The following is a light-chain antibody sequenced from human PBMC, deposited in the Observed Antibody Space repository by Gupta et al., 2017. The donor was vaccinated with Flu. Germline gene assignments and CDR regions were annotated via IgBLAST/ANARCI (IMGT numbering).Light chain of an antibody. CDR2: SAN. Sequence: SGSGSNIGGNTVDWYQQLPGTAPRLLISSANRRPSGVPDRFSGSKSGTSASLAIGGLQSEDEADYYCAAWADSLKGYVFGSGTKVSVL. V-gene: IGLV1-44*01. J-gene: IGLJ1*01. CDR3: AAWADSLKGYV. CDR1: GSNIGGNT.